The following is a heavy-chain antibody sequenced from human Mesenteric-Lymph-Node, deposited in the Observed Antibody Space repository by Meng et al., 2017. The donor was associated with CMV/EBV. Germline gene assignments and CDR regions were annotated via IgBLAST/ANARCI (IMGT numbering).Heavy chain of an antibody. CDR3: ARDRGGGAFDI. D-gene: IGHD2-15*01. Sequence: GSLRLSCTVSGGSFSDYYWTWIRQPPGKGLEWIGYIYYSGSTNYNPSLKSRVTISVDTSKNQFSLKLSSVTAADTAVHYCARDRGGGAFDIWGQGTMVTVSS. CDR1: GGSFSDYY. J-gene: IGHJ3*02. CDR2: IYYSGST. V-gene: IGHV4-59*01.